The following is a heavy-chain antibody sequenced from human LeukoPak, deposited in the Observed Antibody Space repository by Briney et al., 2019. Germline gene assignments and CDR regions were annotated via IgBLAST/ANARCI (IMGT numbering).Heavy chain of an antibody. D-gene: IGHD6-19*01. J-gene: IGHJ4*02. CDR2: IKQGGSEK. Sequence: TGGSVRLSWAASGFTFSRFWMNWVRQTPGKGLEWVANIKQGGSEKNYVDSVKGRFTISRDDAQNSLFLQMNSLRAEDTALYYCVKSNGWLAVSWGPGTLVTVSS. V-gene: IGHV3-7*01. CDR1: GFTFSRFW. CDR3: VKSNGWLAVS.